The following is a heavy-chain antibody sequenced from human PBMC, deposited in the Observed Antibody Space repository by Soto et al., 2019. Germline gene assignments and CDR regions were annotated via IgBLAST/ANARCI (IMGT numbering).Heavy chain of an antibody. J-gene: IGHJ4*02. D-gene: IGHD6-19*01. CDR3: ARAVAGRFDY. V-gene: IGHV4-59*01. CDR1: GGSISSYY. Sequence: SETLSLTCTVSGGSISSYYWSWIRQPPGKGLEWIGYIYYSGSTNYNPSLKSRVTISVDTSKNQFSLKLSSVTAADTAVYYCARAVAGRFDYWGQGTLVTVSS. CDR2: IYYSGST.